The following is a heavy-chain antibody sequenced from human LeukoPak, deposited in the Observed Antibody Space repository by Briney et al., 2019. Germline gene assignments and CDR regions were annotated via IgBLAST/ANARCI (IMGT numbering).Heavy chain of an antibody. CDR2: IYYTRTP. CDR1: WGSISSGGYF. Sequence: SETLSLTCTVSWGSISSGGYFWSWIRQHPEKGLEWIGYIYYTRTPYYNPSLKSRVAISVDTSKNQFSLRLNSVTAADTAVYYCARVVCSGVSCYIRFDPWGQGTLVTVSP. J-gene: IGHJ5*02. D-gene: IGHD2-15*01. CDR3: ARVVCSGVSCYIRFDP. V-gene: IGHV4-31*03.